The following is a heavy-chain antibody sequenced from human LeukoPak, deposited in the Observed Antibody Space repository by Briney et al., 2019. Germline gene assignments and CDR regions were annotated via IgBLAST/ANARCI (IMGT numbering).Heavy chain of an antibody. V-gene: IGHV3-53*01. CDR3: ARDPGTLDALDV. Sequence: GGSLRLSCQASGFTLRSFFMRWVRQAPGTGLEWVSLIYTGGSTFYADSVKGRFTISRDNSKNTLYLQMHNLRAEDTAVYYCARDPGTLDALDVWGRGTMVTVSS. CDR1: GFTLRSFF. J-gene: IGHJ3*01. CDR2: IYTGGST.